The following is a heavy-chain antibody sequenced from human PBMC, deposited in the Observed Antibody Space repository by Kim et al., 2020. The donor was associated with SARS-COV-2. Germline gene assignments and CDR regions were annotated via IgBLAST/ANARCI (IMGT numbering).Heavy chain of an antibody. CDR2: T. CDR3: ARGGNFSYCDY. D-gene: IGHD4-4*01. Sequence: TGYEQKFQVRVTITRNTSISTAYMELSSLRSEDTAVYYCARGGNFSYCDYWGQGTLVTVSS. V-gene: IGHV1-8*01. J-gene: IGHJ4*02.